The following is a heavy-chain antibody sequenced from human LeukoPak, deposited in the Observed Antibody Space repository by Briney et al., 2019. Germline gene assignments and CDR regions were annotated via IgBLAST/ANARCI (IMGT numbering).Heavy chain of an antibody. D-gene: IGHD2-2*01. CDR2: ISSSSSYI. J-gene: IGHJ4*02. Sequence: GGSLRLFCAASGFTFSSYSMNWVRQAPGKGLEWVSSISSSSSYIYYADSVKGRFTISRDNARNSLYLQMNSLRVEDTAVYYCARDLAGSAAFDYWGQGTLVTVSS. V-gene: IGHV3-21*01. CDR3: ARDLAGSAAFDY. CDR1: GFTFSSYS.